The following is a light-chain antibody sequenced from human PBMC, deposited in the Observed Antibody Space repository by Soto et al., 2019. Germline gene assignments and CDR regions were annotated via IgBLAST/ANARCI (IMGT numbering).Light chain of an antibody. J-gene: IGLJ1*01. V-gene: IGLV2-8*01. CDR2: EVN. CDR1: SSDVGGYNY. CDR3: SSYAGSSNV. Sequence: QSALTQPRSVSGSPGQSVAISCTGTSSDVGGYNYVSWYQQHPGKAPKLMIYEVNKRPSGVPDRFSGSKSGNTASLTVSGLQAEDEADYYCSSYAGSSNVFGTGTKVTVL.